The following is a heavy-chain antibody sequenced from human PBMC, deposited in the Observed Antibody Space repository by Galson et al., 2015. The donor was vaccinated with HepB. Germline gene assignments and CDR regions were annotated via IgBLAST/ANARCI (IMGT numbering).Heavy chain of an antibody. CDR2: VSDDGSNK. V-gene: IGHV3-30-3*01. D-gene: IGHD3-22*01. J-gene: IGHJ4*02. CDR1: GFTFSTYT. CDR3: ARDQAGLYDNSGSYFDY. Sequence: SLRLSCAASGFTFSTYTLHWVRQAPGKGLEWVAVVSDDGSNKFYADSVQGRFTISRDNSKNTLYLQMSRLRAEDTAVYHCARDQAGLYDNSGSYFDYWGQGTLVTVSS.